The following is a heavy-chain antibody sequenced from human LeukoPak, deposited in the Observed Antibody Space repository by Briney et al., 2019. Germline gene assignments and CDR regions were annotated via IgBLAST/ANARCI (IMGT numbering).Heavy chain of an antibody. CDR1: GGTFISYA. V-gene: IGHV1-24*01. CDR2: FDPEDGET. D-gene: IGHD2-2*02. J-gene: IGHJ3*02. CDR3: ATGSCSSTSCYNDAFDI. Sequence: ASVKVSCKASGGTFISYAISWVRQAPGKGLEWMGGFDPEDGETIYAQKFQGRVTMTEDTSTDTAYMELSSLRSEDTAVYYCATGSCSSTSCYNDAFDIWGQGTMVTVSS.